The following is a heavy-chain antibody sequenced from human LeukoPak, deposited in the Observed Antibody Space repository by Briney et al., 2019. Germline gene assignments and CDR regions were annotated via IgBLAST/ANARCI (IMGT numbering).Heavy chain of an antibody. Sequence: SETLSLTCTVSGGSISSYYWSWIRQPAGKGLEWIGRIYTSGSTNYNPSLKSRVTMSVDTSKNQFSLKLSSVTAADTAVYYCARSQRGVGYCSSTSCYGSVYYYYYMDVWGKGTTVTVSS. CDR2: IYTSGST. J-gene: IGHJ6*03. V-gene: IGHV4-4*07. D-gene: IGHD2-2*03. CDR3: ARSQRGVGYCSSTSCYGSVYYYYYMDV. CDR1: GGSISSYY.